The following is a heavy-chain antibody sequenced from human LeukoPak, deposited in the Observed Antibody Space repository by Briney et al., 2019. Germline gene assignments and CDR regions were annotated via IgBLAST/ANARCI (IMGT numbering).Heavy chain of an antibody. J-gene: IGHJ4*02. CDR1: EFSLGDFA. CDR3: TRTRTVETAMALDY. CDR2: ISSPVYGGTT. Sequence: GGSLRLSCTASEFSLGDFAMTWFRQAPGKGLEWVGFISSPVYGGTTEYAASVKGRFTISRDDSKNIAYLQLNSLKTEDTGVYYCTRTRTVETAMALDYWGQGALVTVSS. D-gene: IGHD5-18*01. V-gene: IGHV3-49*03.